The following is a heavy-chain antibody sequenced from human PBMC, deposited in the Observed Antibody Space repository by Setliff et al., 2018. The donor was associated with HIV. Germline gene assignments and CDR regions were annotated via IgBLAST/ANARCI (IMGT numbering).Heavy chain of an antibody. D-gene: IGHD3-3*01. CDR1: GYSPTSYS. V-gene: IGHV7-4-1*01. CDR3: TRDHTPPPNYDFWSGQIDLRNIFYYMDV. CDR2: INTNTGNP. J-gene: IGHJ6*03. Sequence: ASVKVSCKASGYSPTSYSINWVRQAPGQGLEWMGYINTNTGNPTYAQGFTGRFVFSVDTPVSTAYLQIFSLKAEDTAVYYCTRDHTPPPNYDFWSGQIDLRNIFYYMDVWGTGSPVTVS.